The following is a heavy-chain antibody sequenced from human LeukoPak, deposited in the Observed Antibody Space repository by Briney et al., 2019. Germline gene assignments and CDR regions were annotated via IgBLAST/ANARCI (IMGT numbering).Heavy chain of an antibody. J-gene: IGHJ5*01. CDR3: ARGLTGGVDS. V-gene: IGHV3-13*04. CDR1: GFIFSSYD. D-gene: IGHD1-26*01. CDR2: IAITVNT. Sequence: GGSLRLSCAASGFIFSSYDMHWVRQATGKGLEWVSSIAITVNTYYSGSVKGRFTISRENAKNSMYLQMNSLRAGDTAVYYCARGLTGGVDSWGQGTLVTVSS.